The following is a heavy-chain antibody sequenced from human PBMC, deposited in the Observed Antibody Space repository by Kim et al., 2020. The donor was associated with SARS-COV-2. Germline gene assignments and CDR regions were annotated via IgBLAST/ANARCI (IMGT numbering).Heavy chain of an antibody. CDR1: GYSFTSYW. J-gene: IGHJ4*02. CDR3: ARHSGSGFGELSSLFDY. CDR2: IDPSDSYT. D-gene: IGHD3-10*01. V-gene: IGHV5-10-1*01. Sequence: GESLKISCKGSGYSFTSYWISWVRQMPGKGLEWMGRIDPSDSYTNYSPSFQGHVTISADKSISTAYLQWSSLKASDTAMYYCARHSGSGFGELSSLFDYWGQGTLVTVSS.